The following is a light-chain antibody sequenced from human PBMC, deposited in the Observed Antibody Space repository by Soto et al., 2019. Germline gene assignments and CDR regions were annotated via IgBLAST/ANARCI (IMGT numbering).Light chain of an antibody. CDR3: FSFTSTHTHV. Sequence: QSVLTQPASVSGSPGQPVTISCTGTSSDFGSYNFVSWYQHHPGKVPKVIIYETSKPPSGVSGRFSGSKSGNTASLTISVLQDDDEDDYYCFSFTSTHTHVFGSGTKLTVL. V-gene: IGLV2-23*01. CDR2: ETS. CDR1: SSDFGSYNF. J-gene: IGLJ1*01.